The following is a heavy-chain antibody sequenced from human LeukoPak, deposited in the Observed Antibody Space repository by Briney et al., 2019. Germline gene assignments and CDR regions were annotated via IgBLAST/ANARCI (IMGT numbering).Heavy chain of an antibody. CDR3: ARDNYVGNFDL. CDR1: GGSLSSYY. CDR2: IYYSGST. D-gene: IGHD4-11*01. V-gene: IGHV4-59*01. J-gene: IGHJ2*01. Sequence: PSETLSLTCTVSGGSLSSYYWSWIRQHPGKGLEWIGYIYYSGSTNYNPSLKSRVTISLDTSKNQFSLKLSSVTAADTAVYYCARDNYVGNFDLWGRGTLVTVPS.